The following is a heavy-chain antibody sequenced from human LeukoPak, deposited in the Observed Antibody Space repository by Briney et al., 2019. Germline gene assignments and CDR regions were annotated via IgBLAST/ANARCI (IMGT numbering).Heavy chain of an antibody. J-gene: IGHJ4*02. CDR1: GFTFSTYP. CDR2: IADDGKDK. Sequence: PGGSLRLSCAASGFTFSTYPMHWVRQAPGKGLEWVAVIADDGKDKHYVESVKGRFTISRDNAKNSLYLQMNSLRAEDTAVYYCARDPYSSSWSYYFDYWGQGTLVTVSS. V-gene: IGHV3-30*04. CDR3: ARDPYSSSWSYYFDY. D-gene: IGHD6-13*01.